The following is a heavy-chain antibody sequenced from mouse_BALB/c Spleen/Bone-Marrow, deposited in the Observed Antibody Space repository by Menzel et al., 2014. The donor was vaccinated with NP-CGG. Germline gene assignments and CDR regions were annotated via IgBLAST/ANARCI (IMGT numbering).Heavy chain of an antibody. Sequence: EVKLVESGGDLVKPGGSLKLSCAASGFTFSSYGISWVRQTPDKSLEWVATISSGGSHTYYPDSVKGRFTISRDNAKNTLYLQMSSLKSEDTAIYYCARRGFDNSYWYYGVWGAGTTVTVSS. CDR1: GFTFSSYG. CDR2: ISSGGSHT. V-gene: IGHV5-6*02. CDR3: ARRGFDNSYWYYGV. J-gene: IGHJ1*01.